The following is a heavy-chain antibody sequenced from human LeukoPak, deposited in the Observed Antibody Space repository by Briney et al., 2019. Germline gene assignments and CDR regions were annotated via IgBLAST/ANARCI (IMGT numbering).Heavy chain of an antibody. CDR2: ISSSSSYI. CDR1: GFTFSSYS. V-gene: IGHV3-21*01. D-gene: IGHD3-3*01. J-gene: IGHJ3*02. Sequence: NSGGSLRLSCAASGFTFSSYSMNWVRQAPGKGLEWVSSISSSSSYIYYADSVKGRFTISRDNAKNSLYLQMNSLRAEDTAAYYCARDRSYDDASNAFDIWGQGTMVTVSS. CDR3: ARDRSYDDASNAFDI.